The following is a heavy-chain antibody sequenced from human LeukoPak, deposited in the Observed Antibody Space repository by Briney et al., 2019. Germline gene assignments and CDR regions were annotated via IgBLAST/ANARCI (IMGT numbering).Heavy chain of an antibody. Sequence: GGSLRLSCVASGFSFSSYWMSWVRQAPGKGLEWVANIKQDGGEKFYVDSVKGRFTISRDNAKNSMYLQMNSLRASDTAVYYCVREDRSCYYFWGQGILVTVSS. CDR2: IKQDGGEK. CDR3: VREDRSCYYF. V-gene: IGHV3-7*03. D-gene: IGHD2-15*01. CDR1: GFSFSSYW. J-gene: IGHJ4*02.